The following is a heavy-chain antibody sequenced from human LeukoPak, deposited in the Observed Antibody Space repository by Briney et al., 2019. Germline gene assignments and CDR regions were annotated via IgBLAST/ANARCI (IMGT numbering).Heavy chain of an antibody. CDR2: IFPSGGEI. D-gene: IGHD2-8*02. CDR3: ATYRQVLLPFES. CDR1: GFTFSTFA. V-gene: IGHV3-23*01. Sequence: GGSLRLSCAASGFTFSTFAMIWVRQPPGKGLEWVSSIFPSGGEIHYADSVRGRFTISGDNSKSTLSLQMNSLRAEDTAIYYCATYRQVLLPFESWGQGTLVTVSS. J-gene: IGHJ4*02.